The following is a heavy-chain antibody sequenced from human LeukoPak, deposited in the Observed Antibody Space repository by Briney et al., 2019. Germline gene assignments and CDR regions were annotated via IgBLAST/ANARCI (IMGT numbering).Heavy chain of an antibody. CDR3: ARDRGLLKPPDY. J-gene: IGHJ4*02. CDR1: GFTVSSNY. V-gene: IGHV3-53*01. Sequence: GGSLRLSCAASGFTVSSNYMSWVRQAPGKGLEWVSVIYSGGSTYYADSVKGRFTISRDNAKNSLYLQMNSLRAEDTAVYYCARDRGLLKPPDYWGQGTLVTVSS. D-gene: IGHD1-26*01. CDR2: IYSGGST.